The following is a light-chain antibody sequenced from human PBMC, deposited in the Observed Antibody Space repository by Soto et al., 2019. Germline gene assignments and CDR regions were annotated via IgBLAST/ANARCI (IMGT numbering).Light chain of an antibody. CDR2: GAS. V-gene: IGKV3-20*01. CDR1: QSFTTSQ. Sequence: EIVLTQSPGTLSLSPGERATLFCRASQSFTTSQLAWYQQKPGQAPRVLIFGASSRATGIPDRFSGSGSGTDFSLTISRLEPEDSAVYYCQQYASSPRTFGQGTTVEIK. J-gene: IGKJ1*01. CDR3: QQYASSPRT.